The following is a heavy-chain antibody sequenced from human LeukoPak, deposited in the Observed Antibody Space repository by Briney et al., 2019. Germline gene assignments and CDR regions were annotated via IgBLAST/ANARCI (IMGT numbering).Heavy chain of an antibody. J-gene: IGHJ4*02. CDR2: ISGSGGST. D-gene: IGHD6-13*01. V-gene: IGHV3-23*01. CDR3: AKAYSNSWYYYFDY. Sequence: GGSLRLSCAASGFIFSSYAMSWVRQAPGKGLEWVSAISGSGGSTYYADSVKGRFTISRDNSKNTLYLQMNSLRAEDTAIYYCAKAYSNSWYYYFDYWGQGTLVTVSS. CDR1: GFIFSSYA.